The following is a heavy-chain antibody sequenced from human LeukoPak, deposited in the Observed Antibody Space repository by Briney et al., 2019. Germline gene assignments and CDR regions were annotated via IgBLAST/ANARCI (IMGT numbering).Heavy chain of an antibody. V-gene: IGHV3-7*01. CDR3: ATYSSSNAREFQH. Sequence: GGSLRLSCAASGFTFSTYWMSWVRQAPGRGLEWVANIKQDGSEKYYVDSVKGRFTISRDIAKNSLYLQMNSLGAEDTAVYYCATYSSSNAREFQHWGQGTLVTVSA. D-gene: IGHD2-2*01. J-gene: IGHJ1*01. CDR1: GFTFSTYW. CDR2: IKQDGSEK.